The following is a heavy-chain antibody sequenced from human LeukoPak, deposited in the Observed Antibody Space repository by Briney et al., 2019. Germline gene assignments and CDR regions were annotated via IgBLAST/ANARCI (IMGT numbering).Heavy chain of an antibody. CDR3: ARAGSGRYYYYMDV. D-gene: IGHD3-10*01. CDR2: ISSDNGYT. J-gene: IGHJ6*03. V-gene: IGHV1-18*04. Sequence: ASVKVSCKASGYTFAIYRISWVRQAPGQGLEWMGWISSDNGYTNYAQKFQGRVTMTTDTSTNTAYMELRSLRSDDTAVYYCARAGSGRYYYYMDVWGKGTTVTVSS. CDR1: GYTFAIYR.